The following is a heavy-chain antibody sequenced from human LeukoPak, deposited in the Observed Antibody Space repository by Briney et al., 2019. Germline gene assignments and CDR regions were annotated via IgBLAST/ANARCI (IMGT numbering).Heavy chain of an antibody. CDR1: GYTFTSYD. Sequence: ASVKVSCKASGYTFTSYDINWVRQATGQGLEWMGWMSPNSGNTGYAQKFQGRVTMTRNTSISTAYMELSSLRSEDTAVYYCARVRSRYYDFWSGYYTGRNWFDPWGQGTLVTVSS. CDR3: ARVRSRYYDFWSGYYTGRNWFDP. CDR2: MSPNSGNT. J-gene: IGHJ5*02. V-gene: IGHV1-8*01. D-gene: IGHD3-3*01.